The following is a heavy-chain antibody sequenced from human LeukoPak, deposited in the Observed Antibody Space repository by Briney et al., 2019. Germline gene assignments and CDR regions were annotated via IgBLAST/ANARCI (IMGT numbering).Heavy chain of an antibody. Sequence: SQTLSLTCAISGDSVSSNSAAWNWIRQSPLRGHEWLGRTYYRSKWYNDYAVSVKSRITINPDTSKNQFSLQLNSATPEDTAVYYCARGSGNWNRYNWFDPWGEGILVTVSS. J-gene: IGHJ5*02. CDR2: TYYRSKWYN. V-gene: IGHV6-1*01. D-gene: IGHD1/OR15-1a*01. CDR3: ARGSGNWNRYNWFDP. CDR1: GDSVSSNSAA.